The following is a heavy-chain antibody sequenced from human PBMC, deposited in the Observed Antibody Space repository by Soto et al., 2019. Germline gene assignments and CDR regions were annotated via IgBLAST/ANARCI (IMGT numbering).Heavy chain of an antibody. CDR1: GFSLSTSGVS. CDR2: IYWDDDK. D-gene: IGHD3-22*01. V-gene: IGHV2-5*02. CDR3: AHSHASSGYFDY. Sequence: QVTLKESGPTLVKPTQTLTLTCTFSGFSLSTSGVSVGWIRQPPGKALEWLALIYWDDDKRYSPSLRTRLTITRDTSKNQVVLTMTNMDPGDTATYYCAHSHASSGYFDYWGQGTLVTVSS. J-gene: IGHJ4*02.